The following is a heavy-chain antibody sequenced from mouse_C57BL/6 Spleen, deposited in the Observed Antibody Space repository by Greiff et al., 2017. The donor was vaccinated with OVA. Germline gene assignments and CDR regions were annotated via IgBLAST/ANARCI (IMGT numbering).Heavy chain of an antibody. CDR2: INPSTGGT. CDR3: AKDVDHYYGSSLYAMDY. CDR1: GYSFTGYY. V-gene: IGHV1-42*01. D-gene: IGHD1-1*01. J-gene: IGHJ4*01. Sequence: VQLQQSGPELVKPGASVKISCKASGYSFTGYYMNWVKQSPEKSLEWIGEINPSTGGTTYNQKFQAKATLTVDKSSSTAYMQLKSLTSEDSAVYYCAKDVDHYYGSSLYAMDYWGQGTSVTVSS.